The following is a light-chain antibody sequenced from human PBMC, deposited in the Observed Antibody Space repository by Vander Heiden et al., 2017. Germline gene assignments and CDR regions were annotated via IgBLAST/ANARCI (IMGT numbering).Light chain of an antibody. CDR2: AAS. CDR3: QQSYSTPLT. J-gene: IGKJ4*01. CDR1: KSISSY. V-gene: IGKV1-39*01. Sequence: DIQMTQSPSSLFASVGDQVTITCRASKSISSYLNWYQQKPGKAPKLLIYAASSLQSGVPSRFSGSGSGTDFTLTISSLQTEDVATDYCQQSYSTPLTFGGGTKVEIK.